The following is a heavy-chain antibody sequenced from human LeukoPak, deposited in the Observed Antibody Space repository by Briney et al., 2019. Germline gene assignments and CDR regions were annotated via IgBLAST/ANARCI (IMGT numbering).Heavy chain of an antibody. V-gene: IGHV3-74*01. CDR1: GFTFDDYA. J-gene: IGHJ4*02. Sequence: PGGSLRLSCAASGFTFDDYAMHWVRQAPGKGLVWVSRISIDGSITTYADSVKGRFTTSRDNAKNTLYLQMNSLRAEDTAVYYCARETAVAGTYYSDYWGQGTLVTVSS. CDR2: ISIDGSIT. D-gene: IGHD6-19*01. CDR3: ARETAVAGTYYSDY.